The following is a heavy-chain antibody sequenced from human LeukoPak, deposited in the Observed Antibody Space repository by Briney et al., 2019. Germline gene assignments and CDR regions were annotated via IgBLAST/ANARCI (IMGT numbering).Heavy chain of an antibody. J-gene: IGHJ3*02. CDR1: GGSISSGDYY. D-gene: IGHD3-22*01. Sequence: SETLSLTCTVSGGSISSGDYYWSWIRQPPGKGLEWIGYIYYSGSTYYNPSLKSRVTISVDTSKNQFSLKLSSVTAADTAVYYCARDSYYDSSGYRNDAFDIWGQGTMVTVSS. CDR2: IYYSGST. CDR3: ARDSYYDSSGYRNDAFDI. V-gene: IGHV4-30-4*08.